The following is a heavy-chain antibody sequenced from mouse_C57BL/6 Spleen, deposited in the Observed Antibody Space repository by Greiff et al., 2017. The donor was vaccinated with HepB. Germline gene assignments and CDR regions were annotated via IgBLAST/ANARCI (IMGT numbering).Heavy chain of an antibody. J-gene: IGHJ1*03. CDR1: GYTFTSYW. Sequence: QVQLKQPGAELVKPGASVKMSCKASGYTFTSYWITWVKQRPGQGLEWIGDIYPGSGSTNYNEKFKSKATLTVDTSSSTAYMQLSSLTSEDSAVYYCARGYGSSYGWYFDVWGTGTTVTVSS. CDR3: ARGYGSSYGWYFDV. V-gene: IGHV1-55*01. D-gene: IGHD1-1*01. CDR2: IYPGSGST.